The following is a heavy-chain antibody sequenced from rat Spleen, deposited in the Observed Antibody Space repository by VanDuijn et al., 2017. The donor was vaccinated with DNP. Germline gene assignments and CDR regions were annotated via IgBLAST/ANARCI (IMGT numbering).Heavy chain of an antibody. Sequence: EVQLVETGGGLVQPGRSLKLSCVASGFTFSRYWMFWIRQPPGKGLEWVASINADGGITSYGDSVKGRFTISRDNAKSTLYLQMNSLRSEDMATYYCARSSLIKRMWDYWGQGVTVTVSS. CDR2: INADGGIT. V-gene: IGHV5-58*01. J-gene: IGHJ2*01. CDR1: GFTFSRYW. D-gene: IGHD1-6*01. CDR3: ARSSLIKRMWDY.